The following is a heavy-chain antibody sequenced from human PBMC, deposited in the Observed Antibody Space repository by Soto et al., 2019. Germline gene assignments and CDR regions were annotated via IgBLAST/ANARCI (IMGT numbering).Heavy chain of an antibody. CDR2: ISAYNGNT. D-gene: IGHD6-6*01. J-gene: IGHJ5*02. Sequence: AASVKVSCKASGYTFTSYGISWVRQAPGQGLEWMGWISAYNGNTNYAQKLQGRVTMTTDTSTSTAYMELRSLRSDDTAVDYCARVKEQLLDGVIWFDPWGQGTLVTVSS. CDR3: ARVKEQLLDGVIWFDP. CDR1: GYTFTSYG. V-gene: IGHV1-18*01.